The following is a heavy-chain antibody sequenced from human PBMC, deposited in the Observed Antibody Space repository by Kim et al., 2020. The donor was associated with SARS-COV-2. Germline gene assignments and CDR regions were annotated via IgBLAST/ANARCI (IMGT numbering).Heavy chain of an antibody. Sequence: GESLKISCEVSGHRSSIYCIGWVRQMPGKGLQWLGNIYPDDSRITNSPSVQGRVTISADKSINTAYLQLNSLEVSDSGEYYCTTWDDSHWFDYWGLGTPVTVSS. D-gene: IGHD4-4*01. CDR3: TTWDDSHWFDY. V-gene: IGHV5-51*01. CDR2: IYPDDSRI. CDR1: GHRSSIYC. J-gene: IGHJ4*02.